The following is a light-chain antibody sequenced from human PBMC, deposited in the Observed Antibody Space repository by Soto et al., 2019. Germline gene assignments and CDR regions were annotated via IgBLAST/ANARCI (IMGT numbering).Light chain of an antibody. CDR2: KAS. J-gene: IGKJ2*01. CDR1: QSISSW. V-gene: IGKV1-5*03. Sequence: DIQLPPSPSTLSPSVGDRVTITCRASQSISSWLAWYQQKPGKAPKLLIYKASSLQSGVPSRFSGSGSGTEFTLTISRLQPDDFATYSCQQYNTYPHTFGQGNKLEL. CDR3: QQYNTYPHT.